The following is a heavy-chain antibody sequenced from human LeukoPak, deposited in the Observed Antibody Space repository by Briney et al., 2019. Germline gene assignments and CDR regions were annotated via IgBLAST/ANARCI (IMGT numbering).Heavy chain of an antibody. V-gene: IGHV1-3*01. CDR3: ARDYGDYEGVNWFDP. CDR1: GYTLTSYA. J-gene: IGHJ5*02. CDR2: INAGNGNT. Sequence: ASVKVSCKASGYTLTSYAMHWVRQAPGQRLEWMGWINAGNGNTKYSQKFQGRVTITRDTSASTAYMELSSLRSEDTAVYYCARDYGDYEGVNWFDPWGQGTLVTVSS. D-gene: IGHD4-17*01.